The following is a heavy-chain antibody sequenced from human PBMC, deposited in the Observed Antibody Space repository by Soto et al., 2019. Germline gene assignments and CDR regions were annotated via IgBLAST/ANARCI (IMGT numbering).Heavy chain of an antibody. CDR1: GFTFGDYA. CDR3: TREGYSSFAYYYYYYMDV. CDR2: IRSKAYGGTT. D-gene: IGHD6-6*01. V-gene: IGHV3-49*03. J-gene: IGHJ6*03. Sequence: GGSLRLSCTASGFTFGDYAMSWFRQAPGKGLEWVGFIRSKAYGGTTEYAASVKGRFTISRDDSKSIAYLQMNSLKTEDTAVYYCTREGYSSFAYYYYYYMDVWGKGTTVTVSS.